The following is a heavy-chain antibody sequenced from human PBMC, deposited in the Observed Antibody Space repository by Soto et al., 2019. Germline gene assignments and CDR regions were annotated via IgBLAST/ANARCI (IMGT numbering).Heavy chain of an antibody. V-gene: IGHV1-46*03. CDR2: INPSGGST. CDR1: GYTFTSYY. CDR3: AREATYYDILTGYYWYYYFDY. Sequence: ASVKVSCKASGYTFTSYYMHWVRQAPGQGLEWMGIINPSGGSTSYAQKFQGRVTMTRDTSTSTVYMELSSLRSEDTAVYYCAREATYYDILTGYYWYYYFDYSGQGTLVTVSS. D-gene: IGHD3-9*01. J-gene: IGHJ4*02.